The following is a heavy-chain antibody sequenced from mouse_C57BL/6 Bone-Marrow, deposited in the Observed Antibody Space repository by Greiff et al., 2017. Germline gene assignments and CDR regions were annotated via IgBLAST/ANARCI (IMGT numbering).Heavy chain of an antibody. J-gene: IGHJ4*01. Sequence: EVMLVESGGGLVQPGGSLKLSCAASGFTFRDYGMAWVRQAPRKGPEWVAFISNLAYSIYYADTVTGRFTISRENAKNTLYLEMSSLRSEDTAMYYCARAPGGAMDYWGQGTSVTVSS. CDR2: ISNLAYSI. D-gene: IGHD3-1*01. CDR3: ARAPGGAMDY. CDR1: GFTFRDYG. V-gene: IGHV5-15*01.